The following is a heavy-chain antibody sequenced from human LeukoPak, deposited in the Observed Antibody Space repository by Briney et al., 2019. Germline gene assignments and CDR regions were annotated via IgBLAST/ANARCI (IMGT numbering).Heavy chain of an antibody. D-gene: IGHD4-17*01. Sequence: SETLSLTCAVYGGSFSGYYWSWIRQPPGKGLEWIGEINHSGSTNYNPSLKSRVTISVDTSKNQFSLRLSSVTAADTAVYYCASRYGYYDYWGQGTLVTVSS. CDR2: INHSGST. V-gene: IGHV4-34*01. CDR1: GGSFSGYY. J-gene: IGHJ4*02. CDR3: ASRYGYYDY.